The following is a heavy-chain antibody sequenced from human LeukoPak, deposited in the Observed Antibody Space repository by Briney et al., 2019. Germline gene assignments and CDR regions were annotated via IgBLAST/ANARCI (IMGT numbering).Heavy chain of an antibody. D-gene: IGHD3-22*01. J-gene: IGHJ3*02. CDR1: GYSISSGYY. CDR3: ARDLATYNYDSSDAFDI. V-gene: IGHV4-38-2*02. CDR2: IYHSGST. Sequence: SETLSLTCTVSGYSISSGYYWGWIRQPPGKGLEWIGSIYHSGSTYYNPSLKSRVTISVDTSKNQFSLKLSSVTAADTAVYYCARDLATYNYDSSDAFDIWGQGTMVTVSS.